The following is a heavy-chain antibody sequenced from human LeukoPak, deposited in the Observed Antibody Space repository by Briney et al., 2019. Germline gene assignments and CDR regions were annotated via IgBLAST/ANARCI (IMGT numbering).Heavy chain of an antibody. CDR2: INHSGRT. D-gene: IGHD2-8*02. CDR1: GGSFSGYY. Sequence: SXXXXLTCAVYGGSFSGYYWSWIRQPPGKGLEWIGEINHSGRTNYNPSLKRRVTISVDTCKNKFSLTLSSVTAADTAVYYCASVVGYGSPAWGQGTLVTVSS. J-gene: IGHJ4*02. V-gene: IGHV4-34*01. CDR3: ASVVGYGSPA.